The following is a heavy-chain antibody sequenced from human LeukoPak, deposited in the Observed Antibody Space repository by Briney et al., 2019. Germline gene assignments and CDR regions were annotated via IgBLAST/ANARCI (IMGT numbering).Heavy chain of an antibody. CDR3: ARVHAVDGYYYDSSGYYYGFDY. CDR2: ISAYNGNT. CDR1: GYTFTSYG. J-gene: IGHJ4*02. V-gene: IGHV1-18*01. Sequence: GASVKVSCKASGYTFTSYGISWVRQAPGQGLEWMGWISAYNGNTNYAQKLQGRVTMTTDTSTSTAYMELRSLRSDDTAVYYCARVHAVDGYYYDSSGYYYGFDYWGQGTLVTVPS. D-gene: IGHD3-22*01.